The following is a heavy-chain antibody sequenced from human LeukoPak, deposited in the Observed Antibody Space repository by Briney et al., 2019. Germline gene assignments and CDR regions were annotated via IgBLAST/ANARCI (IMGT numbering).Heavy chain of an antibody. Sequence: GGSLRLSCAASGFTVSSNYMSWVRQAPGKGLEWVSVIYSGGSTYYADSVKGRFTISRDNSKNTLYLQMNSLRAEDTAVYYCARAPFWRDYYYYYMDVWGKGTTVTVSS. J-gene: IGHJ6*03. CDR1: GFTVSSNY. CDR2: IYSGGST. V-gene: IGHV3-53*01. CDR3: ARAPFWRDYYYYYMDV. D-gene: IGHD3-3*01.